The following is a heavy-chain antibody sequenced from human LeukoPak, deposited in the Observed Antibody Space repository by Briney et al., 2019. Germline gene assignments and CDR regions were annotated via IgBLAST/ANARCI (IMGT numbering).Heavy chain of an antibody. CDR1: GFTFSSYA. D-gene: IGHD6-25*01. V-gene: IGHV3-48*04. Sequence: PGGSLRLSCAASGFTFSSYAMSWVRQAPGKGLEWVSYISTSGSTTFYADSVRGRFTISRDNAKNSVFLEMTSLRADDTAVYFCVREGLTGYFDAWGQGTLVTVSS. J-gene: IGHJ5*02. CDR2: ISTSGSTT. CDR3: VREGLTGYFDA.